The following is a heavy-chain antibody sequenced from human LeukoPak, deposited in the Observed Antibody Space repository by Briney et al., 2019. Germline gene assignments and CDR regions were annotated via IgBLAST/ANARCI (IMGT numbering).Heavy chain of an antibody. D-gene: IGHD3-10*01. CDR3: ARSMVRGEFWLNYYYYMDV. CDR2: ISSSSSTI. V-gene: IGHV3-48*01. J-gene: IGHJ6*03. Sequence: GGSLRLSCAASGFTFSSYSMNWVRQAPGKGLEWVSYISSSSSTIYYADSVKGRFTISRDNAKNSLYLQMNSLRAEDTAVYYCARSMVRGEFWLNYYYYMDVWGKGTTVTVSS. CDR1: GFTFSSYS.